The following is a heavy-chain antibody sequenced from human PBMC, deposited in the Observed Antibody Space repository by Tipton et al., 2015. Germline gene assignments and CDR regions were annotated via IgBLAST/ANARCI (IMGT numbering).Heavy chain of an antibody. Sequence: TLSLTCSVSSDSISKYYWSWIRQPPGKELEWIGYIQYSGSTNYNPSFKSRVTMSIDTSNNEFSLKLRSVTAADTAVYYCAREAIFGVAYWFDPWGPGTLVTVSS. CDR3: AREAIFGVAYWFDP. D-gene: IGHD3-3*01. CDR2: IQYSGST. J-gene: IGHJ5*02. CDR1: SDSISKYY. V-gene: IGHV4-59*01.